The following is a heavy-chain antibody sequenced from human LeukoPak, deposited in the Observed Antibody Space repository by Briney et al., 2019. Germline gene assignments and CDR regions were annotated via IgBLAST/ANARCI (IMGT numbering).Heavy chain of an antibody. Sequence: PGGSLRLSCAASGFTFSSYGMSWVRQAPGKGLEWVSAISGSGGSTYYADSVKGRFTISRDNSKNTLYLQMNNLRAEDTALYFCAQWSRYFDYWGQGTLVTVSS. J-gene: IGHJ4*02. V-gene: IGHV3-23*01. CDR1: GFTFSSYG. CDR3: AQWSRYFDY. CDR2: ISGSGGST. D-gene: IGHD1-26*01.